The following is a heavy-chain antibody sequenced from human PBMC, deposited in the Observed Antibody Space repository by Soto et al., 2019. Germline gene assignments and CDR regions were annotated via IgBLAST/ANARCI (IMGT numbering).Heavy chain of an antibody. CDR2: ISYDGSNK. CDR3: AKKESSGWPHFDY. D-gene: IGHD6-19*01. CDR1: GFTFSSYG. V-gene: IGHV3-30*18. Sequence: GGSLRLSCAASGFTFSSYGMHWVRQAPGKGLEWVAVISYDGSNKYYADSVKGRFTISRDNSKNTLYLQMNSLRAEDTAVYYCAKKESSGWPHFDYWGQGTLVTVSS. J-gene: IGHJ4*02.